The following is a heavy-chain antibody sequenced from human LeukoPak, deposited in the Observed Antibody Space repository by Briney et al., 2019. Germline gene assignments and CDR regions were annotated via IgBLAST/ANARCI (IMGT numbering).Heavy chain of an antibody. Sequence: ASVKVSCTASGYTFTGYYMHWVRQAPGQGLEWMGWINPNSGGTNYAQKFQGRVTMTRDTSISTAYMELSRLRSDDTAVYYCARVPPIGYSYGSDYFDYWGQGTLVTISS. CDR2: INPNSGGT. CDR1: GYTFTGYY. J-gene: IGHJ4*02. D-gene: IGHD5-18*01. CDR3: ARVPPIGYSYGSDYFDY. V-gene: IGHV1-2*02.